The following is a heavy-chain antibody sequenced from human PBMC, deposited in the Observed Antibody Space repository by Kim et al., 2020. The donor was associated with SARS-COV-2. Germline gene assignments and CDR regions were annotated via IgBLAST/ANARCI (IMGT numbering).Heavy chain of an antibody. D-gene: IGHD6-13*01. Sequence: EQQFQGRVTMTRDTSTSTVYMERSSLRSGDTAVYYCARAGEQQLVYFVDYWGQGTLVTVSS. CDR3: ARAGEQQLVYFVDY. J-gene: IGHJ4*02. V-gene: IGHV1-46*01.